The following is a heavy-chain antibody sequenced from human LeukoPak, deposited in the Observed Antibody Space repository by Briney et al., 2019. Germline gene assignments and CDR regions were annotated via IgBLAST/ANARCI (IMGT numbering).Heavy chain of an antibody. CDR1: GYTFTGYY. V-gene: IGHV1-2*06. CDR3: TRESGSYHGNDY. D-gene: IGHD1-26*01. CDR2: INPNNGAT. Sequence: GASVKVSGKASGYTFTGYYMHWVRQAPGQGLEWMGRINPNNGATNYAQKLQGRVTITGDTSISTAYMDLSSLRSDDTPVYYCTRESGSYHGNDYWGQGSLVTVSS. J-gene: IGHJ4*02.